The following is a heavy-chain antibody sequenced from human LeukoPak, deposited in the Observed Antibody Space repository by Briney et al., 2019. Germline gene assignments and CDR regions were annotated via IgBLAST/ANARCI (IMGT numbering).Heavy chain of an antibody. Sequence: SETLSLTCTVSGGSISSSSYYWGWIRQPPGKGLEWIGSIYYSGSTYYNPSLKSRVTISVDTSKNQFSLKLSSVTAADTAVYYCARDVTYYDILTGYYRDAFDIWGQGTMATVSS. CDR3: ARDVTYYDILTGYYRDAFDI. CDR1: GGSISSSSYY. CDR2: IYYSGST. V-gene: IGHV4-39*02. J-gene: IGHJ3*02. D-gene: IGHD3-9*01.